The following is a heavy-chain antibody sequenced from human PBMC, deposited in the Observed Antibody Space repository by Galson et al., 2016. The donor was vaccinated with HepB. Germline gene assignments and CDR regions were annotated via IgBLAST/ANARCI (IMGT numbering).Heavy chain of an antibody. CDR3: AIGTMSSPGIDF. J-gene: IGHJ4*02. CDR1: GFTFSRYS. CDR2: INDDGSLR. D-gene: IGHD1/OR15-1a*01. Sequence: GSLRLSCAASGFTFSRYSMHWVRQVPGKGLVWVSQINDDGSLRFYEDSVKGRFTVSRDNAQKTLYLQMNSLRVEDTAVYYSAIGTMSSPGIDFWGLGTLVTVSS. V-gene: IGHV3-74*01.